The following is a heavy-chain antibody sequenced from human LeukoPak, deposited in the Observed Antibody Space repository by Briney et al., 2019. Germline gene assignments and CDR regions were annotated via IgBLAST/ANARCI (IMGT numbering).Heavy chain of an antibody. J-gene: IGHJ5*02. D-gene: IGHD3-16*01. V-gene: IGHV3-43*02. Sequence: GGSLRLSCAASGFTFDDYAMHWVRQAPGKGLEWVSLISGDGGRTYYADSVKGRFTISRDNSKNSLYLQINSVRTEDTALYYCVKDLYLDPWGQGTLVTVSS. CDR2: ISGDGGRT. CDR1: GFTFDDYA. CDR3: VKDLYLDP.